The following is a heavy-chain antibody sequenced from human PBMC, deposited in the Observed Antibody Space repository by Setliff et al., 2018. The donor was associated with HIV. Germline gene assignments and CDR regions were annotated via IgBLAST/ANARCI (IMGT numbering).Heavy chain of an antibody. CDR2: IYHSGST. J-gene: IGHJ2*01. V-gene: IGHV4-38-2*02. CDR3: ARGPAEWQIVVVPAAHWYFDL. Sequence: SETLSLTCTVSGGSITGYYWGWIRQPPGKGLEWIGSIYHSGSTYDSPSLKSRVTISVDTSKKQFSLKLNSVTAADTAVHYCARGPAEWQIVVVPAAHWYFDLWGRGTLVTVSS. CDR1: GGSITGYY. D-gene: IGHD2-2*01.